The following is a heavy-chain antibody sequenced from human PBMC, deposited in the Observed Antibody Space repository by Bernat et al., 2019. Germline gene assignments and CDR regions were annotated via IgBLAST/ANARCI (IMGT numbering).Heavy chain of an antibody. V-gene: IGHV3-73*01. J-gene: IGHJ4*02. CDR1: GFTFSDST. Sequence: EVQLAESGGGLVQPGGSLKLSCAASGFTFSDSTMQWVRQASGKGLEWVGRVRTKANSYTTSYAASVKGRFTISRDDSRKMAYLQMNSLKIEDTAVFYCTRSGALAEQTLDYWGQGTLVTVSS. D-gene: IGHD3-10*01. CDR2: VRTKANSYTT. CDR3: TRSGALAEQTLDY.